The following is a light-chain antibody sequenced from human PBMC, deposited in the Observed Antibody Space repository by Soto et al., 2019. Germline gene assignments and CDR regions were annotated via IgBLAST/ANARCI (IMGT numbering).Light chain of an antibody. Sequence: DVVMTQSPLSLPVTLGQPASISCRSSQSLAYSDGNTYLNWFQQRPGQSPRRLIYKVSNRDSGVPDRLSGSGSGTDVTLTISGVEAEYVGVYYCMQGTQWTPSTFGQGTKLEIK. CDR1: QSLAYSDGNTY. J-gene: IGKJ2*01. CDR3: MQGTQWTPST. V-gene: IGKV2-30*01. CDR2: KVS.